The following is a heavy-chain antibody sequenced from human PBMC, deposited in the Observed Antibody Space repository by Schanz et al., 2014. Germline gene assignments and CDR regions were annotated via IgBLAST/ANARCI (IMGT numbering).Heavy chain of an antibody. V-gene: IGHV4-39*01. Sequence: QLQLQESGPGLVKPSETLSLICSVSGGSINSNSYYWGWIRQPPGKGLEWIGNVFYTGTTYTNPPLRSRPALPVDPSNNQFSLKLTSVTAADTAVYFCARHGPLAGIPLDYWGRGTLVTVSS. D-gene: IGHD6-19*01. CDR3: ARHGPLAGIPLDY. CDR1: GGSINSNSYY. CDR2: VFYTGTT. J-gene: IGHJ4*02.